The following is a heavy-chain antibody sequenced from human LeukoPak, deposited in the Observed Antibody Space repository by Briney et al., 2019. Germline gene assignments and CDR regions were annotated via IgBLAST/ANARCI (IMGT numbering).Heavy chain of an antibody. CDR3: ARDPSGSYWSYFDY. J-gene: IGHJ4*02. D-gene: IGHD1-26*01. Sequence: GGSLRLSCAASGFTFSNYWMSWVRQAPGKGLEWVANIKQDGSEKYYVDSVKGRFTISRDNAKNSLYLQMNSLRAEDTAVYYCARDPSGSYWSYFDYWGQGTLDTVSS. CDR1: GFTFSNYW. CDR2: IKQDGSEK. V-gene: IGHV3-7*01.